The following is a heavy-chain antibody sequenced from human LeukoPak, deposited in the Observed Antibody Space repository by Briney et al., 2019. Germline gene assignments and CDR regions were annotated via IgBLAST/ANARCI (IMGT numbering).Heavy chain of an antibody. V-gene: IGHV3-48*01. CDR2: ISSSSSTI. CDR1: GFTFSSYS. J-gene: IGHJ6*03. CDR3: ARTYYYYYYMDV. Sequence: PGGSLRLSCAASGFTFSSYSMNWVRQAPGKGLEWVSYISSSSSTIYYADSVKGRFTISRDNAKNSLYLQMNSLRAEDTAVYYCARTYYYYYYMDVWGKGTTVTVSS.